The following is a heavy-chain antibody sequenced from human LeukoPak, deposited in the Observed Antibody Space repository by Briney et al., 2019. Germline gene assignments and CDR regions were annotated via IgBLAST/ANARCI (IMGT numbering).Heavy chain of an antibody. CDR1: GYTFTGYY. V-gene: IGHV1-2*02. D-gene: IGHD5-18*01. CDR3: AKNGRGYSSDYFDY. J-gene: IGHJ4*02. Sequence: ASVKVSCKASGYTFTGYYMHWVRQAPGQGLEWMGWINPNSGGTNYAQKFQGRVTMTRDTSISTAYMELSRLRSDDTAVYSCAKNGRGYSSDYFDYWGQGTLVTVSS. CDR2: INPNSGGT.